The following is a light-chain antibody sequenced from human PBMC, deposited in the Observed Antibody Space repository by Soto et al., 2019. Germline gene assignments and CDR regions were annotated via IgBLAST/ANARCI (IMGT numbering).Light chain of an antibody. J-gene: IGKJ4*01. CDR1: QSIRGY. CDR2: AAY. V-gene: IGKV1-39*01. CDR3: QQTYRIPLT. Sequence: DIQMTQSPSSLSASVGDRVTITCRASQSIRGYLNWYQHKPGTAPKLLIFAAYRLQTGVQLRFSGSGSGTNFTLTIRNLHPEDFATYSCQQTYRIPLTFGGGTKVDIK.